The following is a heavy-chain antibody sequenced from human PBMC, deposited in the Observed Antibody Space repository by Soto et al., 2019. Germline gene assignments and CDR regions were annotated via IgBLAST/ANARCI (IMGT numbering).Heavy chain of an antibody. CDR2: INPKSGGT. J-gene: IGHJ5*02. Sequence: ASVKVSCKASGYSFTDYRIHWVRQAPGQGLEWLGRINPKSGGTSTAQKFQGWVTMTTDTSISTASMELRSLRSDDTAVYYCARGPSLGELSLTPWGQGTLVTVSS. D-gene: IGHD3-16*02. V-gene: IGHV1-2*04. CDR3: ARGPSLGELSLTP. CDR1: GYSFTDYR.